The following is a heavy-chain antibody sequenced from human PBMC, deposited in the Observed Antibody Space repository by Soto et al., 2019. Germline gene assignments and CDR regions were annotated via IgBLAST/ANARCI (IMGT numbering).Heavy chain of an antibody. CDR2: IRSKANSYAT. CDR1: GFTFSGSA. J-gene: IGHJ4*02. CDR3: TSRHGDLGG. Sequence: EVQLVESGGGLVQPGGSLKLSCAASGFTFSGSAMHWVRQASGKGLEWVGRIRSKANSYATAYAASVKGRFTISRDDSKNTAYLQMNSLKTEDTAVYYCTSRHGDLGGWGQGTLVTVSS. D-gene: IGHD4-17*01. V-gene: IGHV3-73*02.